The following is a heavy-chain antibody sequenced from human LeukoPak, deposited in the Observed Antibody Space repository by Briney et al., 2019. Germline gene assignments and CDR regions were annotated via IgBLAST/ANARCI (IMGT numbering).Heavy chain of an antibody. CDR3: ARNDYSILSGYDY. CDR2: IWYDGSNK. CDR1: GFTFSSYG. Sequence: PGGSLRLSCAASGFTFSSYGMHWVRQAPGKGLEWVAVIWYDGSNKYYADSVKGRFTISRDNAKNSLYLQMDSLRAEDTAVFFCARNDYSILSGYDYWGQGTLVTVSS. D-gene: IGHD4-11*01. V-gene: IGHV3-33*01. J-gene: IGHJ4*02.